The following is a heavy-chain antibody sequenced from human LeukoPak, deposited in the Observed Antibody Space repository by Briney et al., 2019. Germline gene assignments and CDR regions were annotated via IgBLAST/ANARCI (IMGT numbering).Heavy chain of an antibody. J-gene: IGHJ4*02. CDR3: GRYSYGSHFDY. CDR2: IYHSGST. D-gene: IGHD5-18*01. CDR1: GGSISSGGYS. Sequence: PSETLSLTCAVSGGSISSGGYSWSWIRQPPGKGLEWIGYIYHSGSTYYNPSLKSRVTISVERSKNQFSPKLSSVTAADTDVYYCGRYSYGSHFDYWGQGTLVTVSS. V-gene: IGHV4-30-2*01.